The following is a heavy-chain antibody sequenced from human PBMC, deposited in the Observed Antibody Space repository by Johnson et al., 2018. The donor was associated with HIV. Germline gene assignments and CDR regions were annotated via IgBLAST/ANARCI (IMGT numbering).Heavy chain of an antibody. J-gene: IGHJ3*02. CDR1: GFIFSTYW. D-gene: IGHD6-13*01. CDR2: ISPSGGST. V-gene: IGHV3-23*04. Sequence: VQLVESGGGLVQPGGSLRLSCAASGFIFSTYWMTWVRQAPGKGLEWVSGISPSGGSTYYADSVKGRFTISRDNSKNTLYLQMNSLRAEDTAVYYCARDPAAAALRAFDIWCQGTMVTVSS. CDR3: ARDPAAAALRAFDI.